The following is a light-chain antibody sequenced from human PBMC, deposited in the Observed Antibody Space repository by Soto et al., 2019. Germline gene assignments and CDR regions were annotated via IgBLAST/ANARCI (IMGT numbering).Light chain of an antibody. CDR3: RQYNSYSPT. Sequence: DIQMTQSPSTLPASVGDRFTITCRDSQSISNWLAWYPQTPGTAPKVLIYHASNLQSGVPSLFRCSGAGPECTRPISSLQPDDVATDYCRQYNSYSPTFCQGTKVDIK. CDR1: QSISNW. V-gene: IGKV1-5*01. J-gene: IGKJ1*01. CDR2: HAS.